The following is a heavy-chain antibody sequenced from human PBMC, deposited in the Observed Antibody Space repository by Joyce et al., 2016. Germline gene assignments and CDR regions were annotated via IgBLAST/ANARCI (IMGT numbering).Heavy chain of an antibody. J-gene: IGHJ4*02. D-gene: IGHD3-16*02. CDR3: ARQSGGSSYSYVY. V-gene: IGHV5-10-1*03. Sequence: EVQLVQSGAEVKKPGESLRISCKASGYSFTSYWITWVRQMPGKGLEWVRRNQPSAPYPEYSPSVQGHVNSAVDKSITTADLQGGRLKASYTAMYYSARQSGGSSYSYVYCGQRTLCTASS. CDR1: GYSFTSYW. CDR2: NQPSAPYP.